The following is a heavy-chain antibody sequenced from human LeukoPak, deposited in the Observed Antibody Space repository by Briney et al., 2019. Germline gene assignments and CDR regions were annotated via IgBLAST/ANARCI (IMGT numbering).Heavy chain of an antibody. CDR2: MFNSGST. V-gene: IGHV4-39*01. Sequence: SETLSLTCTVSGGSMSSSSYYWGWIRRPPGKGLEWIGSMFNSGSTYDSPSLKSRVTISLDTSKNQFSLKLTSVTAADTAVYYCARHWAVGGRELDYWGQGILVTVSS. CDR3: ARHWAVGGRELDY. D-gene: IGHD2-15*01. CDR1: GGSMSSSSYY. J-gene: IGHJ4*02.